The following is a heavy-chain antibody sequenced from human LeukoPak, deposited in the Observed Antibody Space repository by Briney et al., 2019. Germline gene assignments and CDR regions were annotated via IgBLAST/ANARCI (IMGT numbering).Heavy chain of an antibody. CDR1: GYSFTSYW. CDR2: IYPGDSDT. J-gene: IGHJ6*03. Sequence: GESLKISCKGSGYSFTSYWIGWVRQMPGKGLEWMGIIYPGDSDTRYSPSFQGQVTISADKSISTAYLQWSSLKASDTAMYYCARHYNYYDSSGYRYYYYYMDVWGKGITVTVSS. V-gene: IGHV5-51*01. CDR3: ARHYNYYDSSGYRYYYYYMDV. D-gene: IGHD3-22*01.